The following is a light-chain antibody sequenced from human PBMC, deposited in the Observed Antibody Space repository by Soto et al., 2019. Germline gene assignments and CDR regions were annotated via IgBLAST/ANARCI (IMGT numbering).Light chain of an antibody. Sequence: DIVMPQSPLSLPVTPGEPASISCRPSQILLHSNGYNYLDWYLQKPGQSPKLLIYLGSNRASGVPDRFSGSGSGTDFTLKISRVEAEDVGVYYCMQPLQSWTFGQGTKVDIK. J-gene: IGKJ1*01. CDR2: LGS. CDR3: MQPLQSWT. V-gene: IGKV2-28*01. CDR1: QILLHSNGYNY.